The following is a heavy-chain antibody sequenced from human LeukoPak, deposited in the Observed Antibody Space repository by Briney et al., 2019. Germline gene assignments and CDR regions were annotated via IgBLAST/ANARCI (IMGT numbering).Heavy chain of an antibody. V-gene: IGHV4-61*02. CDR3: ARIGYCTNGVCSDYFDY. Sequence: PSETLSLTCTVSGGSISSDTYYWSWIRQPAGKGLEWIGRLLTSGTTHYNPSLKSRVTISVDTSKNQFSLKLSSVTAADTAVYYCARIGYCTNGVCSDYFDYWGQGTLITVSS. CDR2: LLTSGTT. CDR1: GGSISSDTYY. J-gene: IGHJ4*02. D-gene: IGHD2-8*01.